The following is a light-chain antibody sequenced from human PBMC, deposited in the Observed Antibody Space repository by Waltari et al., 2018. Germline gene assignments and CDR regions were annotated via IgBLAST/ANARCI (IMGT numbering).Light chain of an antibody. V-gene: IGLV2-14*03. CDR1: SRDVGNYNY. CDR3: SSYTSSSAWV. Sequence: QSALTQPASASGSPGQSITISCTGTSRDVGNYNYVSWYQHHPGKAPKLMLYDVSNRPSGVSNRFSGSKSCNTASLTISGLQADDEADYYCSSYTSSSAWVFGGGTKLTVL. J-gene: IGLJ3*02. CDR2: DVS.